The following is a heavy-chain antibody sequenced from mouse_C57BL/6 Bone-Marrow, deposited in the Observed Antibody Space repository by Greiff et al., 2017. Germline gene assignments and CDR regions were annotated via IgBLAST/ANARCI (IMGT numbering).Heavy chain of an antibody. V-gene: IGHV1-82*01. CDR1: GYAFSSSW. CDR3: ARMEYYYGSSYY. D-gene: IGHD1-1*01. CDR2: IYPGDGDT. J-gene: IGHJ2*01. Sequence: QVQLKESGPELVKPGASVKISCKASGYAFSSSWMNWVKQRPGKGLEWIGRIYPGDGDTNYNGKFKGKATLTADKSSSTAYMQLSSLTSEDSAVYFCARMEYYYGSSYYWGQGTTLTVSS.